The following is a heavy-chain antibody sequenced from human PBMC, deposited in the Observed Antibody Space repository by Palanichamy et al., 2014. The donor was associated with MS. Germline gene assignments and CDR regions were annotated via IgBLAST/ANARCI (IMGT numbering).Heavy chain of an antibody. V-gene: IGHV3-23*04. J-gene: IGHJ4*02. CDR1: GFIFSNYV. CDR3: AKISGSGWRDYFDY. D-gene: IGHD6-25*01. Sequence: EVQLVESGGGLVQPEGSLRLACAASGFIFSNYVMSWVRQAPGKGLEWVSSISGSGSSTYYADSVKGRFTISTDNSKNTLYLQMNSLRAEDTAIYYCAKISGSGWRDYFDYWGQGTLVTVSS. CDR2: ISGSGSST.